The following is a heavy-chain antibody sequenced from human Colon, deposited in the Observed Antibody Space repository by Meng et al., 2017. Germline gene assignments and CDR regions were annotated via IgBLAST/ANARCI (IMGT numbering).Heavy chain of an antibody. J-gene: IGHJ4*02. V-gene: IGHV4-31*01. D-gene: IGHD1-26*01. CDR2: IYYSGST. CDR1: GGSISTGGYY. CDR3: ARVRRSGDDFDY. Sequence: QVQLQESGPGLVKPSQPLSLTCTVSGGSISTGGYYWSWIRQLPGKGLEWIGYIYYSGSTYYNPSLKSLVSISVDTSKNQFSLRLTSVTAADTAVYYCARVRRSGDDFDYWGQGTLVTVSS.